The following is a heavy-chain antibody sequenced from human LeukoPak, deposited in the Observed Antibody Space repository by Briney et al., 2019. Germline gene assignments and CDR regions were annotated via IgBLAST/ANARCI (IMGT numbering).Heavy chain of an antibody. V-gene: IGHV3-11*04. CDR1: GFTFSDYY. CDR2: ISSSGSTI. CDR3: ARDKDDFWSGYSGGAIDI. D-gene: IGHD3-3*01. Sequence: WGSLRLSCAASGFTFSDYYMSWIRQAPGKGLEWVSYISSSGSTIYYADSVKGRFTISRDNAKNSLYLQMNSLRAEDTAVYYCARDKDDFWSGYSGGAIDIWGQGTMVTVSS. J-gene: IGHJ3*02.